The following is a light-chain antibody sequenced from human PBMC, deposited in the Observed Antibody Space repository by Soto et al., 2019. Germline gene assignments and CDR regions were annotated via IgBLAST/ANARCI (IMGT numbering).Light chain of an antibody. CDR2: SAS. Sequence: DTVLTQSPGTLSLTSGERATLSCRASQSISGTYLAWYQQKPGQSPRLLIYSASNRATAIPDRFSGSGSGTDFTLTISRLEPEDFAVYYCQQNDDSPGTFGQGTKVEIK. CDR1: QSISGTY. V-gene: IGKV3-20*01. CDR3: QQNDDSPGT. J-gene: IGKJ1*01.